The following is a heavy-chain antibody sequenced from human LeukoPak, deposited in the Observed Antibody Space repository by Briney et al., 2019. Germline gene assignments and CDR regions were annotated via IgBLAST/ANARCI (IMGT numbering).Heavy chain of an antibody. CDR2: IYYSGST. D-gene: IGHD6-13*01. V-gene: IGHV4-59*01. J-gene: IGHJ5*02. Sequence: WETLSLTCTVSGGSISSYYWRWIRQPPGKGLEWIGYIYYSGSTNYNPSLKSRVTISVDTSKNQFSLKLSSVTAADTAVYYCAGGIAAAWFDPWGQGTLVTVSS. CDR1: GGSISSYY. CDR3: AGGIAAAWFDP.